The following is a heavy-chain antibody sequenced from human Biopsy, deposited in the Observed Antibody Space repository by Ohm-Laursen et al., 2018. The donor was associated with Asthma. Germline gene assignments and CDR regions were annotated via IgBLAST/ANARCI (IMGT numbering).Heavy chain of an antibody. Sequence: GTLSLTCSLSSGSGGYMRSGNYYWGWIRQPPGKGLEWIGSIYYSETTYYNPSLESRVTVSADTSKNQFSLKPTSVTAADTAVYYCVRGSSSWHHGPFHYYYGLDVWGQGTTATVSS. CDR1: SGSGGYMRSGNYY. CDR3: VRGSSSWHHGPFHYYYGLDV. V-gene: IGHV4-39*01. D-gene: IGHD6-13*01. J-gene: IGHJ6*02. CDR2: IYYSETT.